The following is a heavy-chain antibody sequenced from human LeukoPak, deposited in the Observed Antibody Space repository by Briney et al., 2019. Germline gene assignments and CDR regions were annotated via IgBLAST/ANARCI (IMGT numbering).Heavy chain of an antibody. Sequence: PGGSLRLSCAASGFTFRSYGMHWVRQAPGKGLDWVTFITFDGSNKYYAESVKGRFSISRDNSKNTLYLQMNSLRAEDTAVYYCVKVGIDPRPYWGQGTLVTVSS. CDR2: ITFDGSNK. J-gene: IGHJ4*02. CDR3: VKVGIDPRPY. CDR1: GFTFRSYG. V-gene: IGHV3-30*02. D-gene: IGHD1-26*01.